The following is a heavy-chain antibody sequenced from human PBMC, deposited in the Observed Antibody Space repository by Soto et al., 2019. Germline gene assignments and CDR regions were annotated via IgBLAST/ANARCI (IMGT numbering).Heavy chain of an antibody. CDR3: ARMSYYYDKWYFDL. CDR1: GGSINNNDYY. Sequence: QLQESGPGLVKPSQTLSLTCTVSGGSINNNDYYWNWIRQTPGKGLEWIGYVYYSGTTYYIPSLKSRLSMSVDTSRNQFSLKLSAVTAADTAIYFCARMSYYYDKWYFDLWGRDTLVAVSS. J-gene: IGHJ2*01. CDR2: VYYSGTT. V-gene: IGHV4-30-4*01. D-gene: IGHD3-22*01.